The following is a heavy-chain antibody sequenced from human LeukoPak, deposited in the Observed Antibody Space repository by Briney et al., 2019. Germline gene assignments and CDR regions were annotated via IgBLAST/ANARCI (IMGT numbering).Heavy chain of an antibody. CDR3: ARATVTTSQLPDY. D-gene: IGHD4-17*01. J-gene: IGHJ4*02. CDR1: GFTFSSYS. V-gene: IGHV3-21*01. CDR2: ISSSSSYI. Sequence: KAGGSLRLSCAASGFTFSSYSMNWVRQAPGKGLEWVSSISSSSSYIYYADSVKGRFTISRDNAKNSLYLQMNSLRAEDTALYYCARATVTTSQLPDYWGQGTLVTVSS.